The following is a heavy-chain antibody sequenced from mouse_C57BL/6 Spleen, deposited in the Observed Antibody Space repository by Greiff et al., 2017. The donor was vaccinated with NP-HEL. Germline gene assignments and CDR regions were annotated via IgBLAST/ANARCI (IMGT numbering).Heavy chain of an antibody. CDR1: GYTFTSYG. D-gene: IGHD1-1*01. Sequence: VQLQQSGAELARPGASVKLSCKASGYTFTSYGISWVKQRTGQGLEWIGEIYPRSGNTYYNEKFKGKATLTADKSSSTAYMELRSLTSEDSAVYFCARGGGSSYHYAMDYWGQGTSVTVSS. CDR2: IYPRSGNT. V-gene: IGHV1-81*01. J-gene: IGHJ4*01. CDR3: ARGGGSSYHYAMDY.